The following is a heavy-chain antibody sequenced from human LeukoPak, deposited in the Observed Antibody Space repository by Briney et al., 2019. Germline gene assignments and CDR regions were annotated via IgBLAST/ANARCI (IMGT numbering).Heavy chain of an antibody. CDR3: TYGYSATVDY. CDR2: IYSGGST. D-gene: IGHD5-18*01. V-gene: IGHV3-53*01. CDR1: GFTVSSNY. Sequence: PGGSLRLSCAASGFTVSSNYMSWVRQAPGKGLEWVSVIYSGGSTYYADSVKGRFTISRDNSKNTLYLQMNSLRAEDTAVYYYTYGYSATVDYWGQGTLVTVSS. J-gene: IGHJ4*02.